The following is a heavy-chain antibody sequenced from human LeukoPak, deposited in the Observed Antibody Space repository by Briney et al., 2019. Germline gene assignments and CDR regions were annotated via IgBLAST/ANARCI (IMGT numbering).Heavy chain of an antibody. V-gene: IGHV3-23*01. J-gene: IGHJ4*02. CDR1: GFTFSDYA. D-gene: IGHD2-21*01. CDR3: AKSDCGGDGCKLLNY. Sequence: GRSMTPSWAASGFTFSDYAMGWVRQAPEKGLEWVSAISGSGDATKYADSVKGRFTISRDKSKITLYLQMNSLRAEDTAVYYCAKSDCGGDGCKLLNYWGQGTLVTVSS. CDR2: ISGSGDAT.